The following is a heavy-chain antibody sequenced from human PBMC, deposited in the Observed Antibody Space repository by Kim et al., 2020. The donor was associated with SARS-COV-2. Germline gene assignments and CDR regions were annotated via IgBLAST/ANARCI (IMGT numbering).Heavy chain of an antibody. J-gene: IGHJ2*01. CDR2: T. D-gene: IGHD3-10*01. V-gene: IGHV3-23*01. Sequence: TYDADSVKGRFTISRDNSKNTLYLQMNSLRAEDTAVYNCATAGSGWYFDLWGRGTLVTVSS. CDR3: ATAGSGWYFDL.